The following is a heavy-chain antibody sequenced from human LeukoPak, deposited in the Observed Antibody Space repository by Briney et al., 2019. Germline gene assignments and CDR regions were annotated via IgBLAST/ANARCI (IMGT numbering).Heavy chain of an antibody. CDR1: GGSISSGGYY. D-gene: IGHD3-9*01. CDR3: ARAKGYDILTGLYYFDY. CDR2: IYYSGST. Sequence: PSETLSLTCTVSGGSISSGGYYWSWIRQHPGKGLEWFGYIYYSGSTYYNPSLKSRVTISVDTSKNQFSLKLSSVTAADTAVYYCARAKGYDILTGLYYFDYWGQGTLVTVSS. V-gene: IGHV4-31*03. J-gene: IGHJ4*02.